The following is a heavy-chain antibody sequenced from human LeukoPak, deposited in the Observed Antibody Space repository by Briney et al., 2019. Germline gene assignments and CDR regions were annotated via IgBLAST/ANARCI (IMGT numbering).Heavy chain of an antibody. V-gene: IGHV3-74*01. CDR1: GFTFSSYW. Sequence: PGGSLRLSCAASGFTFSSYWMHWVRQAPGKGLVWVSRINSDGGTNYADSVKGRFTISRDNAKNTLYLQMSSLRAEDTAVYYCGRDFWSGSDYRDQGTLVTVSS. CDR2: INSDGGT. J-gene: IGHJ4*02. D-gene: IGHD3-3*01. CDR3: GRDFWSGSDY.